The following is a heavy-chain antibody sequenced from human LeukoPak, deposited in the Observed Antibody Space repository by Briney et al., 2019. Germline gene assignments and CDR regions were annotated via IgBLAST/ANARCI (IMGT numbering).Heavy chain of an antibody. CDR1: GFTFSSYA. Sequence: GGSLRLSCAASGFTFSSYAMTWVRQAPGKGLEWVSGISGSGGSTYYADSVKGRFTISRDNSKNTLYLQMSSLRAEDTAVYYCARVGGGGSLAHYYYGMDVWGQGTTVTVSS. CDR2: ISGSGGST. V-gene: IGHV3-23*01. CDR3: ARVGGGGSLAHYYYGMDV. D-gene: IGHD3-16*01. J-gene: IGHJ6*02.